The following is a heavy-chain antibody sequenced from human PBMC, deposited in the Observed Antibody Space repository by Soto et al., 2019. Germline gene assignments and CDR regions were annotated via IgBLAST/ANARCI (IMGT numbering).Heavy chain of an antibody. CDR1: GYTFTSYA. J-gene: IGHJ3*02. D-gene: IGHD3-9*01. CDR2: INAGNGNT. V-gene: IGHV1-3*01. Sequence: ASVKVSCKASGYTFTSYAMHWVRQAPGQRLEWMGWINAGNGNTKYSQKFQGRVTITRDTSASTAYMELGSLTSEDTAVYYCARKWLYRSFDWFDIWGQGTLVTV. CDR3: ARKWLYRSFDWFDI.